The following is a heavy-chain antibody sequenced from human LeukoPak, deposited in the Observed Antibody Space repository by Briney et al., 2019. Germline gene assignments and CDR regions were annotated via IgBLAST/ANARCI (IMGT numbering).Heavy chain of an antibody. D-gene: IGHD3-22*01. CDR1: GGSISSYY. J-gene: IGHJ4*02. CDR2: IYYSGST. Sequence: SETLSLXCTVSGGSISSYYWRWIRQTPGKGLEWIGYIYYSGSTNYNPSLKSRVTISVDTSKNQFSLKLSSVTAADTAVYYCARADSSGYPYYFDYWGQGTLVTVSS. V-gene: IGHV4-59*01. CDR3: ARADSSGYPYYFDY.